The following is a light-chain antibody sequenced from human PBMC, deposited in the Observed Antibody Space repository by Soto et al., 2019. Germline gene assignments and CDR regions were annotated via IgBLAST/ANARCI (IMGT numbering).Light chain of an antibody. J-gene: IGLJ3*02. Sequence: SYELTQPSSVSVSPGQTARITCSGDVLAKKFARWFQQKPGQAPVLVIYKDNERPSGIPERFSGSSSGTTVTLTVSGAQVDDEGDYYCYSVAENKHGVFGGGTKLSVL. CDR3: YSVAENKHGV. CDR1: VLAKKF. CDR2: KDN. V-gene: IGLV3-27*01.